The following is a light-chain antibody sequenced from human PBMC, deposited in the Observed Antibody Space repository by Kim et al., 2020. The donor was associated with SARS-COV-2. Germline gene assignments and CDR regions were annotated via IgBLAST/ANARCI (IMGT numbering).Light chain of an antibody. CDR2: AAS. CDR1: QTISSY. J-gene: IGKJ2*01. V-gene: IGKV1-39*01. Sequence: DIQMTQSPSSLSASVGDRVTITCRASQTISSYLNWYQQSPGKAPNLLIYAASSLQRGVPSRFSGSGSGTDFTLTISSLQPEDFATYYCQQSFSTPYTFGQGTKLEI. CDR3: QQSFSTPYT.